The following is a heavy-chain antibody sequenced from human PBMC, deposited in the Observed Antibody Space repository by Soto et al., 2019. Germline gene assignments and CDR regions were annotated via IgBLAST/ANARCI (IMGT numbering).Heavy chain of an antibody. CDR1: GGSIYRSGYY. D-gene: IGHD2-15*01. CDR2: IDYNGVT. CDR3: GKVLVGATGHTDSDS. Sequence: ASETLSLTCTVSGGSIYRSGYYWGWIRQPPGRGLEWIGNIDYNGVTYSNPSLKSRVTISRDTSKNQFSLKLTSVTAADTALYYCGKVLVGATGHTDSDSWGPGTLVTVSS. J-gene: IGHJ4*02. V-gene: IGHV4-39*01.